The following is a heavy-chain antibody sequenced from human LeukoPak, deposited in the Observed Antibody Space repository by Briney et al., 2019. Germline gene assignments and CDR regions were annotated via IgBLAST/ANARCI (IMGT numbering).Heavy chain of an antibody. D-gene: IGHD3-9*01. CDR1: GFTFSSYA. J-gene: IGHJ4*02. CDR3: ARPYDILTGYPFDY. V-gene: IGHV3-30*01. Sequence: GGSLRLSCAASGFTFSSYAMHWVRQAPGKGLEWVAVISYDGSNKYYADSVKGRFTISRDNSKNTLYLQMNSLRAEDTAVYYCARPYDILTGYPFDYWGQGTLVTVSS. CDR2: ISYDGSNK.